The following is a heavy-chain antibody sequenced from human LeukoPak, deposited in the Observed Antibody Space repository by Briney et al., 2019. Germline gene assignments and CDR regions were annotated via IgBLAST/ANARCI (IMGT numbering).Heavy chain of an antibody. J-gene: IGHJ4*02. CDR1: GFPFSSYN. V-gene: IGHV3-48*04. Sequence: GGSLRLSCAASGFPFSSYNMNWVRLAPGKGLEWVSHTSSWSSTVYHADSVKGRFTITRDNAKNSLYLEMNSLRVDDTAVYYCARGGVAYLDYWGQGILVTVSS. CDR2: TSSWSSTV. CDR3: ARGGVAYLDY. D-gene: IGHD3-16*01.